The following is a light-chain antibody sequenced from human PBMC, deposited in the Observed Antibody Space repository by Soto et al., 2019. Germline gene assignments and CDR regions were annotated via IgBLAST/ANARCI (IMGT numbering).Light chain of an antibody. J-gene: IGKJ5*01. Sequence: EIVLTQSPGTLSLSPGERATLSCSASQSVTSSYLTWYPQKPGQAPRLLIYGASTRAAGIPDRFSGRGSGTDFTLTISSLEPEDFAVYYCQQYGKLPITFGQGTRLENK. CDR1: QSVTSSY. CDR3: QQYGKLPIT. CDR2: GAS. V-gene: IGKV3-20*01.